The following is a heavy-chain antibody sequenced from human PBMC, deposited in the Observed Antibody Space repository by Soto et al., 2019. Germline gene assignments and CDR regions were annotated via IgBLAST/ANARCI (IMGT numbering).Heavy chain of an antibody. Sequence: SETLSLTCTVSGDSISSPHYYWTWVRQPPGKGLEWVGYIYYTGNNFYNPALQSRTAMSVDPSTNQFSLNLASVTAADTAVYYCAREPKQNYDTSTCNGGFDSWGPGTLVTVSS. CDR3: AREPKQNYDTSTCNGGFDS. CDR2: IYYTGNN. CDR1: GDSISSPHYY. J-gene: IGHJ4*02. V-gene: IGHV4-30-4*01. D-gene: IGHD3-22*01.